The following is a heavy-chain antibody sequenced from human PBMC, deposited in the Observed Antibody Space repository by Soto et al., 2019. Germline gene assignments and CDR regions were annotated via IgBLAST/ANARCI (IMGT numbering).Heavy chain of an antibody. CDR1: GGTFSSYA. J-gene: IGHJ4*02. CDR2: IIPLFGTV. CDR3: ARDRRSYYYDSSGYYSGESGY. V-gene: IGHV1-69*13. D-gene: IGHD3-22*01. Sequence: ASVKVSCKAYGGTFSSYAISWVRQAPGQGLEWMGGIIPLFGTVNYAQKFQGRVTVTADESTSTAYMELSSLRSEDTAVYYCARDRRSYYYDSSGYYSGESGYWGQGTLVTVSS.